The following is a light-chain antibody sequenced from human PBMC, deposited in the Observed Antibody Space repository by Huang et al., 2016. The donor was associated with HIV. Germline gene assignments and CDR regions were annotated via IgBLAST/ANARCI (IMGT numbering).Light chain of an antibody. CDR2: DAS. CDR3: QQRSNWPT. V-gene: IGKV3-11*01. CDR1: QSVSSY. J-gene: IGKJ5*01. Sequence: EIVLTQSPATLSLSPGERATLSCRASQSVSSYLAWYQQKPVQAPRLLIYDASHRATGIPARFSCRGAGTDFTLTLSRLEAEDFGVYYCQQRSNWPTFGQGTRLEIK.